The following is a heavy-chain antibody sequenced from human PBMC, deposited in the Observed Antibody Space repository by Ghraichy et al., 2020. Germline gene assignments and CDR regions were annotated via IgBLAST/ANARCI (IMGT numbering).Heavy chain of an antibody. J-gene: IGHJ4*02. CDR3: AGATYFSVSSGFF. Sequence: GGSLRLSCAASGFRFNDYTMNWVRQAPGKGLEWVSSITSGGAHTYYADSVKGRFTISRDDAKNSLYLQMNSLRAEDTAVYYCAGATYFSVSSGFFWGQGTLVTVSS. CDR2: ITSGGAHT. CDR1: GFRFNDYT. D-gene: IGHD3-22*01. V-gene: IGHV3-21*01.